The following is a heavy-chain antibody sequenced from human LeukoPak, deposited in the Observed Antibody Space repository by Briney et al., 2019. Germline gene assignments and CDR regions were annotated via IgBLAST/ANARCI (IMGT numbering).Heavy chain of an antibody. J-gene: IGHJ4*02. CDR1: GGSISSSSYY. CDR2: IYYSGST. D-gene: IGHD3-9*01. CDR3: AREYSDILTGYYLFDS. Sequence: KPSETLSLTCTVSGGSISSSSYYWGWIRQPPGKGLEWIGSIYYSGSTYYNPSLKSRFTISVDTSKNQFSLKLSSVTAADTAVYYCAREYSDILTGYYLFDSWGQGTLVTVSS. V-gene: IGHV4-39*07.